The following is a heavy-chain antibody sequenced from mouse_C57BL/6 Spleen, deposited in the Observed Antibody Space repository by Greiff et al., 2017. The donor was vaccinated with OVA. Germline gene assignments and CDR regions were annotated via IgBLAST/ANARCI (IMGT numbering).Heavy chain of an antibody. V-gene: IGHV1-64*01. D-gene: IGHD1-1*01. Sequence: QVQLQQPGAELVKPGASVKLSCKASGYTFTSYWMHWVKQRHGQGLEWIGMIHPNSGSTNYNEKFKSKATLTVDKSSSTAYMQLSSLTSEDSAVYYCARYDHYYGSSYWYFDVWGTGTTVTVSS. J-gene: IGHJ1*03. CDR1: GYTFTSYW. CDR2: IHPNSGST. CDR3: ARYDHYYGSSYWYFDV.